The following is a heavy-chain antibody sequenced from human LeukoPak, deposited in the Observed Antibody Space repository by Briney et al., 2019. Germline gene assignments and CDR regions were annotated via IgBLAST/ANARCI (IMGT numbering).Heavy chain of an antibody. D-gene: IGHD3-22*01. J-gene: IGHJ4*02. V-gene: IGHV4-59*01. CDR3: ARETYYYDSSGYTEYYFDY. CDR2: IYYSGST. Sequence: SETLSLTXTVSGGSISSYYWSWIRQPPGKGLEWIGYIYYSGSTNYNPSLKSRVTISVDTSKNQFSLKLSSVTAADTAVYYCARETYYYDSSGYTEYYFDYWGQGTLVTVSS. CDR1: GGSISSYY.